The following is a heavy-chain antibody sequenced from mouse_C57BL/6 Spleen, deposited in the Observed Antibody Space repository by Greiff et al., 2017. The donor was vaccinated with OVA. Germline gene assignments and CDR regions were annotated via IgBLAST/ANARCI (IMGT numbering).Heavy chain of an antibody. CDR1: GFTFSDYG. D-gene: IGHD2-5*01. CDR2: ISSGSSTI. J-gene: IGHJ4*01. V-gene: IGHV5-17*01. CDR3: ARPYSNYDYDMDY. Sequence: VQLKESGGGLVKPGGSLKLSCAASGFTFSDYGMHWVRQAPEKGLEWVAYISSGSSTIYYADTVKGRFTISRDNAKNTLFLQMTSLRSEDTAMYYCARPYSNYDYDMDYWGQGTSVTVSS.